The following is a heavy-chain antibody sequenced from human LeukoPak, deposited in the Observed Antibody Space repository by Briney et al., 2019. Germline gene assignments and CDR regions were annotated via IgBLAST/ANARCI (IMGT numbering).Heavy chain of an antibody. CDR2: INQDGSEK. Sequence: PGGSLRLSCAASGFXFSRYAISWVRQAPGKGLEWLANINQDGSEKYYVDSVKGRFTISRDNAKNSLYLQMNSLRAEDTAVYYCTTFYTRLTDYWGQGTLVTVSS. CDR3: TTFYTRLTDY. V-gene: IGHV3-7*05. CDR1: GFXFSRYA. D-gene: IGHD2/OR15-2a*01. J-gene: IGHJ4*02.